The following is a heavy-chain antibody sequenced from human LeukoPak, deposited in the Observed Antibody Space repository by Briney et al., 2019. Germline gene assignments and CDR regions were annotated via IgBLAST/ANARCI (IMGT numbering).Heavy chain of an antibody. CDR2: INHSGST. Sequence: SETLSLTYAVYGGFFTDYYWTWIRQPPGKGLEWIGEINHSGSTIYNPSLKSRVSISVDASKNQFPLRLSSVTAADTAVYYCATTHHDILTGYFHWGRGTLVTVSS. V-gene: IGHV4-34*01. CDR3: ATTHHDILTGYFH. CDR1: GGFFTDYY. D-gene: IGHD3-9*01. J-gene: IGHJ4*02.